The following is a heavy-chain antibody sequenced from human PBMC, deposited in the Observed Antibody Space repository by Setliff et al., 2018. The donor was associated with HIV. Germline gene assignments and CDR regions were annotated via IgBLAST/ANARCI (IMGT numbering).Heavy chain of an antibody. CDR3: ARLVVVGDYFDY. D-gene: IGHD2-15*01. CDR2: FNPNSGGT. V-gene: IGHV1-2*04. J-gene: IGHJ4*02. CDR1: GYSFTGYY. Sequence: ASVKVSCKASGYSFTGYYMHWVRQAPGQGLEWMGWFNPNSGGTNYAQKFLGWVTMTRDTSIGTAYMELNNLKSDDPAVYYCARLVVVGDYFDYWGQGTLVTVSS.